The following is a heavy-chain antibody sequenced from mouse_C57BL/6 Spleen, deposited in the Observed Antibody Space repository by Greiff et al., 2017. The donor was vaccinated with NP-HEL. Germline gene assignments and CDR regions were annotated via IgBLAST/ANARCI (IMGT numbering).Heavy chain of an antibody. Sequence: EVKLMESGGDLVKPGGSLKLSCAASGFTFSSYGMSWVRQTPDKRLEWVATISSGGSYTYYPDSVKGRFTISRDNAKNTLYLQMSSLKSEDTAMYYCARHEGGTHYFDYWGQGTTLTVSS. D-gene: IGHD4-1*01. CDR1: GFTFSSYG. CDR2: ISSGGSYT. V-gene: IGHV5-6*01. CDR3: ARHEGGTHYFDY. J-gene: IGHJ2*01.